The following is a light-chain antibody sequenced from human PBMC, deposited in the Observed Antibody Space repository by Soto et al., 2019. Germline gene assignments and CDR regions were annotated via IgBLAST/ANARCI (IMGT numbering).Light chain of an antibody. V-gene: IGKV3-15*01. J-gene: IGKJ2*01. CDR3: QHYNYWPYT. CDR1: QTIDNT. Sequence: EIVMTQSPATLSLSPGERATLSCRASQTIDNTLAWYQRKPGQAPRLLIVDASTRATGVPARFSGSGSGTDFTLTISSLQSEDFAVYYCQHYNYWPYTFGQGTKVDIK. CDR2: DAS.